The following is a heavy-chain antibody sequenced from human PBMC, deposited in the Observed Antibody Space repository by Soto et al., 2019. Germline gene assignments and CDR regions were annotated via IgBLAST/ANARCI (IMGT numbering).Heavy chain of an antibody. D-gene: IGHD2-15*01. Sequence: QVQLVESGGGVVQPGRSLRLSCAASRFTFSYYAMHWVRQAPGKGLEWVAIMSYDGSKIHYADSVKGRFTISRDNSKNTLYLQMNSLRAEDTAVYYCAKDLGYCSDGRCRWPMDDWGQGTTVIVSS. J-gene: IGHJ6*02. CDR3: AKDLGYCSDGRCRWPMDD. V-gene: IGHV3-30*18. CDR2: MSYDGSKI. CDR1: RFTFSYYA.